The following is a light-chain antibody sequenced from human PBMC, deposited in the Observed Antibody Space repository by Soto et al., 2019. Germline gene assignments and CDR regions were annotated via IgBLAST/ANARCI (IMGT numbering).Light chain of an antibody. CDR3: QQYSSYSS. J-gene: IGKJ1*01. V-gene: IGKV1-5*01. CDR2: DVS. CDR1: QNINRW. Sequence: DIQMTQSPSTVSASVGDRVTITCRASQNINRWLAWYQKKPGQAPQLLIYDVSILQSCVPSRFSGGGSETDFPLTIRSRKPDDFATYYCQQYSSYSSFGQGTKLEIK.